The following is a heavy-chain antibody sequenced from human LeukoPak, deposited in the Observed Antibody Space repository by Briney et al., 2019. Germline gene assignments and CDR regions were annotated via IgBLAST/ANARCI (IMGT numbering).Heavy chain of an antibody. CDR3: ASLGSFDI. D-gene: IGHD7-27*01. CDR2: FYISEGT. V-gene: IGHV4-61*02. Sequence: PSETLSLTCTVSGGSINSGDYYWNCILQPAGKGLECIGRFYISEGTNYNPSLKSRVTISVDTSKHQFSLRLSSVTAADTAVYYCASLGSFDIWGQGTMVTVSS. CDR1: GGSINSGDYY. J-gene: IGHJ3*02.